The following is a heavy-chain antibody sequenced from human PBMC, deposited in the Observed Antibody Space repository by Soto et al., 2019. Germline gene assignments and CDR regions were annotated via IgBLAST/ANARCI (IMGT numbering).Heavy chain of an antibody. Sequence: SVKVSCNAFGGTFSSYAISWVRQAPGQGLEWMGGIIPIFGTANYAQKFQGRGTVTAAESTTTAYMDLNRLRSEDTAVYYCARDLLYCGGDCYHAPLYYYYYGMDVWGQGTTVTVSS. D-gene: IGHD2-21*02. V-gene: IGHV1-69*13. CDR3: ARDLLYCGGDCYHAPLYYYYYGMDV. CDR1: GGTFSSYA. J-gene: IGHJ6*02. CDR2: IIPIFGTA.